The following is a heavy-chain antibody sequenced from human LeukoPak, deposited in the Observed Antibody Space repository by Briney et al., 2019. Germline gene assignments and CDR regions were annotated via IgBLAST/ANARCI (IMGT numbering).Heavy chain of an antibody. J-gene: IGHJ6*02. CDR3: ARDPLKICSCGSWTSGYYYGMDV. Sequence: PGGSLRLSCVASGFTFSSCGMHWVRQAPGKGLEWVAVIWYDGSNKYYADSVKGRFTISRDNSKNTLYLQMNSLRAEDTAMYYCARDPLKICSCGSWTSGYYYGMDVWGQGTTVTVSS. CDR2: IWYDGSNK. CDR1: GFTFSSCG. V-gene: IGHV3-33*01. D-gene: IGHD2-15*01.